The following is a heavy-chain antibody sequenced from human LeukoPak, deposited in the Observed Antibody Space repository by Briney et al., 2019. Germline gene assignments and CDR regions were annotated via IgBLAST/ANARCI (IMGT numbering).Heavy chain of an antibody. CDR3: ARGSNWNDEFDY. J-gene: IGHJ4*02. CDR1: GYTFTNNA. V-gene: IGHV1-3*03. Sequence: ASVKVSCKTSGYTFTNNAIHWVRQAPGQRLEWMGWINAGNGNIKYSQEFQDRVTITRDSSATTAYMELSSLRSEDTAVYYCARGSNWNDEFDYWGQGTLVTVSS. D-gene: IGHD1-1*01. CDR2: INAGNGNI.